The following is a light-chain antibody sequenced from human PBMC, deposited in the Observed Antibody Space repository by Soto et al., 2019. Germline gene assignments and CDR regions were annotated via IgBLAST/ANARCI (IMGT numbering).Light chain of an antibody. CDR2: GND. Sequence: QSVLTQPPSVSGAPGQRVTISCTGRISNIGAGYDVHWYQHLPGTAPKLLIYGNDKRPSGVPDRFSGSKSGTSASLSITGLQAEDEDDYYCNSYVAGSNVFGTGTKVTVL. V-gene: IGLV1-40*01. CDR3: NSYVAGSNV. J-gene: IGLJ1*01. CDR1: ISNIGAGYD.